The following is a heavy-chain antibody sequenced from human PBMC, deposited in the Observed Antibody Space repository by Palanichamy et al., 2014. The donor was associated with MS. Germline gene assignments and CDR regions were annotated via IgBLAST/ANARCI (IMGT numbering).Heavy chain of an antibody. CDR1: GFTFSSYS. J-gene: IGHJ4*02. CDR3: ARDFWSGHNTPSPFAN. D-gene: IGHD3-3*01. CDR2: ISSSSTI. V-gene: IGHV3-48*01. Sequence: VQLVESGGGLVQPGGSLRLSCAASGFTFSSYSMDWVRQAPGKGLEWISYISSSSTIYYADSVKGRSTISRDNAKNSLHLQMSSLRAEDTAIYYCARDFWSGHNTPSPFANWGQGTLVTVSS.